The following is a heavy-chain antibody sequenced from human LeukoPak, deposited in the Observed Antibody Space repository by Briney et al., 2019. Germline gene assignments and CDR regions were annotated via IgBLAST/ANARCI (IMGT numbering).Heavy chain of an antibody. D-gene: IGHD6-19*01. V-gene: IGHV4-59*01. CDR2: IYYSGST. Sequence: SETLSLTCTVSGGSISSYYLSWIRQPPGKGLEWIGYIYYSGSTNYNPSLKSRVTISVDTSKNQFSLKLSSVTAADTAVYYCARFVAVAGRGYYYYYMAVWGKGTTVTISS. J-gene: IGHJ6*03. CDR3: ARFVAVAGRGYYYYYMAV. CDR1: GGSISSYY.